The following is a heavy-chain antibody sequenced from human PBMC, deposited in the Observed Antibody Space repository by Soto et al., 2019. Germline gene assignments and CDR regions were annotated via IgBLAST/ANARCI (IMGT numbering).Heavy chain of an antibody. V-gene: IGHV4-31*11. CDR2: IHYSGRT. CDR3: ARYYFDSSGYSNWFDP. Sequence: PSETLSLTCAVSGGSITRGAYYWTWIRQHPGKGLEWIAYIHYSGRTYYNPSLKSRVTISVDTSNNQFSLKLSSVTAADTAVYYCARYYFDSSGYSNWFDPWGQGTLVTVSS. CDR1: GGSITRGAYY. J-gene: IGHJ5*02. D-gene: IGHD3-22*01.